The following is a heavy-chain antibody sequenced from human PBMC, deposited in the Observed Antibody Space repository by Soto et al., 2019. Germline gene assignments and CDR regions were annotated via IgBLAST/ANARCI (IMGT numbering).Heavy chain of an antibody. CDR1: GGSISTVGHY. J-gene: IGHJ4*02. V-gene: IGHV4-31*03. D-gene: IGHD1-1*01. CDR3: ARATGTLRSRNCDY. CDR2: IYHTGST. Sequence: TLSLTCSVSGGSISTVGHYWTWIRQPPGKGLEWIGSIYHTGSTYYSKSLRSRLTMSVDTSKSQFSLRLSSVTAADTAVYYCARATGTLRSRNCDYWGQGSLVTVSS.